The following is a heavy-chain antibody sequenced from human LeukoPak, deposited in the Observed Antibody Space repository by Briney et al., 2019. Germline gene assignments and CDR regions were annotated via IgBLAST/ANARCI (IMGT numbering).Heavy chain of an antibody. CDR3: ANLYYDSTTRYNYYMDV. J-gene: IGHJ6*03. D-gene: IGHD3-22*01. V-gene: IGHV4-4*07. CDR2: IYSSGST. CDR1: GGSISNYY. Sequence: SETLSLTCTVSGGSISNYYWSWIRQPAGKGLEWIGRIYSSGSTNYNPSLKGRVTMSVDTSKNQFSLKLSSVTAADTAVYYCANLYYDSTTRYNYYMDVWGKGTTVTVSS.